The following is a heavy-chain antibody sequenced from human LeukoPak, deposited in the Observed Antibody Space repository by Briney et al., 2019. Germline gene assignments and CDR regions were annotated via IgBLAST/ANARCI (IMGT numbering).Heavy chain of an antibody. Sequence: PGGSLRLSCAASGFTFSSYGMHWVRQAPGEGLEWVAFIRYDGSNKYYADSVKGRFTISRDNSKNTLYLQMSSLRAEDTAVYYCAKDEDYSSLTDYWGQGTLVTVSS. V-gene: IGHV3-30*02. CDR2: IRYDGSNK. CDR1: GFTFSSYG. J-gene: IGHJ4*02. D-gene: IGHD2-15*01. CDR3: AKDEDYSSLTDY.